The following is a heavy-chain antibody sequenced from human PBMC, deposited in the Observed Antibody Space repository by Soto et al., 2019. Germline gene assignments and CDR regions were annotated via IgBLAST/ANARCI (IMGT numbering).Heavy chain of an antibody. CDR3: ARYYDFWSGYYAGHYGMDV. J-gene: IGHJ6*02. CDR2: INAGNGNT. CDR1: GYTFTSYA. V-gene: IGHV1-3*01. Sequence: QVQLVQSGAEVKKPGASVKVSCKASGYTFTSYAMHWVRQAPGQRLEWMGWINAGNGNTKYSQKCQGRVTITRDTSASTAYMELSSLRSEDTAVYYCARYYDFWSGYYAGHYGMDVWGQGTTVTVSS. D-gene: IGHD3-3*01.